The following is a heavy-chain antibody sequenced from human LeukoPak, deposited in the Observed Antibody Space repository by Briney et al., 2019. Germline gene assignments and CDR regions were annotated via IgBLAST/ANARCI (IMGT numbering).Heavy chain of an antibody. J-gene: IGHJ6*02. CDR3: ARTGYSSRWRGRYYYGMDV. CDR2: MNPNSGNT. Sequence: GASVKVSCKASGYTFTSYDINWVRQATGQGLEWMGWMNPNSGNTGYAQKFQGRVTMTRNTSISTAYMELSSLRSEDTAVYYCARTGYSSRWRGRYYYGMDVWGQGTTVTVSS. CDR1: GYTFTSYD. V-gene: IGHV1-8*01. D-gene: IGHD6-13*01.